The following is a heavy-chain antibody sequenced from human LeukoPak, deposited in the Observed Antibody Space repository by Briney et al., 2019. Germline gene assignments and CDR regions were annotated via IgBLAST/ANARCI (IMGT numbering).Heavy chain of an antibody. Sequence: ASVKVSCKASGYTFNGYYKHWVRQAPGQGLEWMGWINPNSGGTNYAQKFQGRVTMTRDTSISTAYMELRRLRSDDTAMYYCARGGRYFDWYSYYYMDVWGKGTTVTISS. D-gene: IGHD3-9*01. CDR3: ARGGRYFDWYSYYYMDV. CDR1: GYTFNGYY. CDR2: INPNSGGT. J-gene: IGHJ6*03. V-gene: IGHV1-2*02.